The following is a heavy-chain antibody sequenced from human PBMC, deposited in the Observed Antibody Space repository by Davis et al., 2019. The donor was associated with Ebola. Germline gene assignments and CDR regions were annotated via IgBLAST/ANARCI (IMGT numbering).Heavy chain of an antibody. CDR3: ARDQFGVEEQPSFFDY. CDR1: GFSFGSYG. J-gene: IGHJ4*02. V-gene: IGHV3-30*03. Sequence: GESLKISCAASGFSFGSYGMHWVRQAPGKGLEWVAFISYDERDKWYGDSVKGRFTISRDNSKNTLYLQMSNLRAEDTALYYCARDQFGVEEQPSFFDYWGQGTLVTVSS. D-gene: IGHD6-13*01. CDR2: ISYDERDK.